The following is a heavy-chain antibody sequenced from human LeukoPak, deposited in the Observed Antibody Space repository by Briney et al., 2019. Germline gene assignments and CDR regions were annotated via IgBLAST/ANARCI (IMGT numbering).Heavy chain of an antibody. CDR3: ASGKNLDY. J-gene: IGHJ4*02. CDR1: GYTFTSYG. CDR2: ISAYNGDT. V-gene: IGHV1-18*01. D-gene: IGHD1-1*01. Sequence: ASVKVSCKASGYTFTSYGINWVRQAPGQGLEWMGWISAYNGDTNYAQKFQGRVTMTRDTSISTAYMELSRLRSDDTAVYYCASGKNLDYWGQGTLVTVSS.